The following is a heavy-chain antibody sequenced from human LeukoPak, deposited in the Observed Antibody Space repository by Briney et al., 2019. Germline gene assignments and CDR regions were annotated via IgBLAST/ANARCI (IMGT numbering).Heavy chain of an antibody. D-gene: IGHD1-26*01. CDR3: ARAPKFRLVGVPKGPFDP. CDR2: ISSSSSTI. V-gene: IGHV3-48*04. CDR1: GFTFSSYS. J-gene: IGHJ5*02. Sequence: GGSLRLSCAASGFTFSSYSMNWVRQAPGKGLEWVSYISSSSSTIYYADSVKGRFTISRDNAKNSLYLQMNSLRAEDTAVYYCARAPKFRLVGVPKGPFDPWGQGTLVTVSS.